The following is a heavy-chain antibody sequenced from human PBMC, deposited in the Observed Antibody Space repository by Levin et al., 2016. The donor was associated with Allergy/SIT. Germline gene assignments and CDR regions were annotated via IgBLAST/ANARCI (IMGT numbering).Heavy chain of an antibody. CDR3: ARGPVGDSNGWPMDY. D-gene: IGHD3-22*01. CDR2: IGTGEHT. Sequence: GGSLRLSCVGSGFIFSTSDMHWVRQPIGGGLEWVSAIGTGEHTFYSGSVRGRFSISRENAENSLYLQMHSLTAGDTAVYYCARGPVGDSNGWPMDYWGQGTLVSVSS. CDR1: GFIFSTSD. V-gene: IGHV3-13*01. J-gene: IGHJ4*02.